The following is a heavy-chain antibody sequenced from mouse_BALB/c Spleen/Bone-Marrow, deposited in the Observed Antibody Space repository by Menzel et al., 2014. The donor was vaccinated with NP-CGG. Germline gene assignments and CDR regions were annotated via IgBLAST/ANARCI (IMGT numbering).Heavy chain of an antibody. V-gene: IGHV1S29*02. CDR2: IYPYNGGT. CDR3: SSPYGNYGAWFAY. CDR1: GYTFXDHN. Sequence: VQLQQSGPELVKPGASVKISCKAPGYTFXDHNMHWVKQSHGKSLEWIGYIYPYNGGTAYNQKFKSKATLTVDNSSSTAYMELRSLTSEDSAVYYCSSPYGNYGAWFAYWGQGTLVTVSA. J-gene: IGHJ3*01. D-gene: IGHD2-1*01.